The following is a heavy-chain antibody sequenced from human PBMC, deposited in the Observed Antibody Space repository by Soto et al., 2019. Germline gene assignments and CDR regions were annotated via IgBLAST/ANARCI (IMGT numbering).Heavy chain of an antibody. CDR1: GYTLTELS. J-gene: IGHJ5*02. D-gene: IGHD6-6*01. V-gene: IGHV1-24*01. Sequence: ASVKVSCKVSGYTLTELSMHWVRQAPGKGLEWMGGFDPEDGETIYAQKFQGRVTMTEDTSTDTAYMELGSLRSEDTAVYYCATVPSLANWFDPWGQGTLVTVSS. CDR2: FDPEDGET. CDR3: ATVPSLANWFDP.